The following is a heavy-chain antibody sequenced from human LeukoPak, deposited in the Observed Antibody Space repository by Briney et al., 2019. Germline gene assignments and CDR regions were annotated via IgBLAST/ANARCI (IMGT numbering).Heavy chain of an antibody. V-gene: IGHV1-69*04. CDR2: IIPILGIA. CDR1: GGTFSSYA. CDR3: ARERQYYYDSTHYFDY. D-gene: IGHD3-22*01. J-gene: IGHJ4*02. Sequence: SVKVSCKASGGTFSSYAISWVRQAPGQGLEWMGRIIPILGIANYAQKFQGRVTITADKSTSTAYMELGSLRSEDTAVYYCARERQYYYDSTHYFDYWGQGTLVTVSS.